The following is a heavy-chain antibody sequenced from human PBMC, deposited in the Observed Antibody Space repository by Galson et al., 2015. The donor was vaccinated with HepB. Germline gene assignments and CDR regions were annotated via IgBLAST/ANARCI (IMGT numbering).Heavy chain of an antibody. Sequence: SVKVSCKASGGTFSSYAISWVRQAPGQGLEWMGGIIPIFGTANYAQKFQGRVTITADESASTAYMELSSLRSEDTAVYYCARGDIVVVPAAILSGEFDYWGQGTLVTVSS. D-gene: IGHD2-2*02. CDR2: IIPIFGTA. CDR3: ARGDIVVVPAAILSGEFDY. CDR1: GGTFSSYA. J-gene: IGHJ4*02. V-gene: IGHV1-69*13.